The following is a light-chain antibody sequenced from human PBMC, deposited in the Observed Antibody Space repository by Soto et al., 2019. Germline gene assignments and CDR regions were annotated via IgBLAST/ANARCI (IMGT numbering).Light chain of an antibody. J-gene: IGLJ1*01. CDR1: SSDVGGYNY. CDR3: SSYTNINTRACV. V-gene: IGLV2-14*01. CDR2: EVT. Sequence: QSVLTQPASVSGSLGQSITISCTGSSSDVGGYNYVSWYQQHPGKAPKLMIYEVTDRPSGVSNRFSGSKSGNTASLTISGLQAEDEAEYYCSSYTNINTRACVFGTGTKVTVL.